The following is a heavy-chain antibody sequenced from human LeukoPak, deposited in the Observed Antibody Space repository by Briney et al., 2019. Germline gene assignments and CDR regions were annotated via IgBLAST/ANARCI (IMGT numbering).Heavy chain of an antibody. V-gene: IGHV3-23*01. Sequence: GGSLRLSCAASGLTFSNYAMTWVRRAPGKGLECVSIISGTGDSTYYADSVKGRFTISRDNSKTTVFLQMNSLRVGDTAAYYCAKGHSDYGTGFDQWGQGTLVTVSS. CDR3: AKGHSDYGTGFDQ. CDR1: GLTFSNYA. CDR2: ISGTGDST. D-gene: IGHD4-17*01. J-gene: IGHJ4*02.